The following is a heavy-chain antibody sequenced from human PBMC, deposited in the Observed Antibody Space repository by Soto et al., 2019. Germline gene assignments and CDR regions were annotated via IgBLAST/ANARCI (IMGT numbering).Heavy chain of an antibody. CDR3: ARGGFNYSSGSRNYYYYGMKV. D-gene: IGHD6-19*01. Sequence: QAQLVQSGAEVKKPGASVKVSCKASGYTFTSYGINWVRQAPGQGLEWLGWISAYDGNTKYAQSVQGRVSMTTDTSTTPAYVELRSLRSDATAMYDCARGGFNYSSGSRNYYYYGMKVWGQGTTVSVSS. J-gene: IGHJ6*02. CDR1: GYTFTSYG. V-gene: IGHV1-18*04. CDR2: ISAYDGNT.